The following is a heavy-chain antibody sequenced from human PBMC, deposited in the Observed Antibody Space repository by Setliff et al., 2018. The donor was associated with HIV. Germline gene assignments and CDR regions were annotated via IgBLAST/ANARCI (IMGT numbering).Heavy chain of an antibody. D-gene: IGHD3-10*01. CDR2: IWTDEITK. CDR1: GFTFSPYA. V-gene: IGHV3-33*01. J-gene: IGHJ4*02. CDR3: ARAGSGSYYNVPHY. Sequence: GGSLRLSCATSGFTFSPYAIHWVRQAPGMGLEWVAMIWTDEITKFYADSVKGRFTISRDNSKNTMYLQMNTLRAEDTAVYYCARAGSGSYYNVPHYWGQGTLVTVSS.